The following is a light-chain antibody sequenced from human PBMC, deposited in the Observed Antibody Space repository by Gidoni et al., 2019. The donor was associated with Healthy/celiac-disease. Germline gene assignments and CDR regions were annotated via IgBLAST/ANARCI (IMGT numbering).Light chain of an antibody. CDR2: PAS. Sequence: DIQLTQSPSFLSASVGDRVTITCRASQGISSYLAWYQQKTGKAPTLLIYPASTLQSGVPSRFSGSGSGTEFTLTVSSLQPEDFATYYCQQLNSYPITFGQGTRLEIK. J-gene: IGKJ5*01. V-gene: IGKV1-9*01. CDR3: QQLNSYPIT. CDR1: QGISSY.